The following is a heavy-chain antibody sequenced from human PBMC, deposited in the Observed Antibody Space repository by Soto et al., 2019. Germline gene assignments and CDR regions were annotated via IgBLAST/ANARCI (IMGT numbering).Heavy chain of an antibody. D-gene: IGHD3-3*01. CDR1: GFSLSTSGMC. CDR2: IDWDDDK. CDR3: ARGGGEYYDFWSGYYSWWFDP. J-gene: IGHJ5*02. V-gene: IGHV2-70*01. Sequence: SGPTLVNPTQTLTLTCTFSGFSLSTSGMCVSWIRQPPGKALQCLALIDWDDDKYYSTSLKTRLTISKDTSKNQVVLTMTNMDPVDTATYYCARGGGEYYDFWSGYYSWWFDPWGQ.